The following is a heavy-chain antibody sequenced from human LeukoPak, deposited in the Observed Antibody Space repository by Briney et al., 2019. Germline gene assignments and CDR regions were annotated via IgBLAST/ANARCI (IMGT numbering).Heavy chain of an antibody. CDR1: GFTFSSYE. Sequence: PGGSLRLSCAASGFTFSSYEMNWVRQAPGKGLEWVSYISSSGSTIYYADSVKGRFTISRDNAKNSLYLQMNSLRAEDTAVYYSAREGPLVATTPHFDYWGQGTLVTVSS. J-gene: IGHJ4*02. V-gene: IGHV3-48*03. D-gene: IGHD5-12*01. CDR3: AREGPLVATTPHFDY. CDR2: ISSSGSTI.